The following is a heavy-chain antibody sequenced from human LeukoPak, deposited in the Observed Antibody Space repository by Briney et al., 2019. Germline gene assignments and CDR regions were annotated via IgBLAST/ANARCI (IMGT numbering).Heavy chain of an antibody. V-gene: IGHV3-23*01. Sequence: GGSLRLSCAASGFIFNNYAMNWVRQAPGKGLEWVPGISGFGGSTYYAASVKGRFSISRDNSGNTLFLQLNHLRVEDTALYYCARRSGSSWSSFDYWGQGTLVTVSS. CDR3: ARRSGSSWSSFDY. CDR1: GFIFNNYA. D-gene: IGHD6-13*01. J-gene: IGHJ4*02. CDR2: ISGFGGST.